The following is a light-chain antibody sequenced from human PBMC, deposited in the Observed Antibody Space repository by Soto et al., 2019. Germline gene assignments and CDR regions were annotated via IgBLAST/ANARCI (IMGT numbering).Light chain of an antibody. CDR3: QQSYSTSHT. V-gene: IGKV1-39*01. Sequence: DIQMTQSPSSLSASVGDRVTITCRASQSISSYLNWYQQKPGKAPKLLIYAASSLQSGVPSRFSGSGSGTDFTLTIRSLQPEDVATYYCQQSYSTSHTVGGGTTVNIK. CDR1: QSISSY. CDR2: AAS. J-gene: IGKJ4*01.